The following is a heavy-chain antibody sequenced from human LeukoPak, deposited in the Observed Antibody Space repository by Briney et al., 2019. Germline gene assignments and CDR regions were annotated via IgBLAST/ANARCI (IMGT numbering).Heavy chain of an antibody. Sequence: GASVKVSCKASGYTFTSYYMHWVRQAPGQGLEWMGWINPNSGGTNYAQKFQGRVTLTTDTSISTAYMELSRLRSDDTAVYYCVRSGSYYVGLDYWGQGTLVTVSS. CDR3: VRSGSYYVGLDY. CDR1: GYTFTSYY. CDR2: INPNSGGT. V-gene: IGHV1-2*02. J-gene: IGHJ4*02. D-gene: IGHD1-26*01.